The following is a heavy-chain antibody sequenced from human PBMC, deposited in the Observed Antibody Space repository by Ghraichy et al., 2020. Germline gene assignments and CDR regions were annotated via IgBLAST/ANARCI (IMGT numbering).Heavy chain of an antibody. CDR1: GFTFSSHW. D-gene: IGHD3-16*01. CDR3: ARDFDHPGGY. V-gene: IGHV3-74*01. CDR2: INPDGSTT. J-gene: IGHJ4*02. Sequence: GGSLRLSCAASGFTFSSHWMHWVHQAPGEGLVWVSRINPDGSTTNYADSVKGRFTISRDNVKNTVYLRMSNLRAEDTAVYYCARDFDHPGGYWGQGTLVTVSS.